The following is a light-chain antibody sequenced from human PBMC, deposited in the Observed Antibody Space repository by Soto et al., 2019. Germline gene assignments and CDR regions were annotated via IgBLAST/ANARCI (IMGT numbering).Light chain of an antibody. Sequence: QSVLTQSPSVSASPGASVRLTCTLSSGHSSNSIAWHQQQPEKGPRYLMKINSDGSHNKGDGIPDRFSGSSSGAERYLTISSLQSDDEADYYCQTWGTGIRVFGGGTKLTVL. J-gene: IGLJ3*02. CDR1: SGHSSNS. CDR2: INSDGSH. V-gene: IGLV4-69*01. CDR3: QTWGTGIRV.